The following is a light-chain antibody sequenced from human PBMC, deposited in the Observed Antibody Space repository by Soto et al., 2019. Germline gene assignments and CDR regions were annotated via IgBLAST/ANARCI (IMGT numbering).Light chain of an antibody. V-gene: IGKV1-5*01. Sequence: DIQMTQSPSTLSSSIGDRVTITCRASQTINTWLAWYQQKPGTAPNLLIYHASNLETGVPSRFTGSAFGTAFTLTIISLQPDDFSHYYRQHYRSYPWTFGQGTKVEIK. J-gene: IGKJ1*01. CDR2: HAS. CDR3: QHYRSYPWT. CDR1: QTINTW.